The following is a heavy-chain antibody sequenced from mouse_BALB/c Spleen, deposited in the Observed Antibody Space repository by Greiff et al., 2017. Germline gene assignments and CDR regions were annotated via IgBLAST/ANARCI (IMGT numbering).Heavy chain of an antibody. Sequence: VKLEESGAELARPGASVKLSCKASDSTFIAYAIIWVERRTGEGLEWIGEIYPGSGNTYYHEKFKGKAALTADKSSSTAYMQLSSLTSQDSAVYDCARSRYNRYCAGSYAMDDWGQGTSVTVSS. CDR3: ARSRYNRYCAGSYAMDD. CDR2: IYPGSGNT. V-gene: IGHV1-81*01. J-gene: IGHJ4*01. CDR1: DSTFIAYA. D-gene: IGHD2-14*01.